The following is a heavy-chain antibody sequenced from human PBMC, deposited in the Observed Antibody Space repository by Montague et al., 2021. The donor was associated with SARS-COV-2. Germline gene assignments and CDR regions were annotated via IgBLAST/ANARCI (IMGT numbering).Heavy chain of an antibody. V-gene: IGHV4-4*07. D-gene: IGHD3-9*01. CDR3: AGDIVAGLLSY. CDR2: IDARGNT. CDR1: GGSITVYY. Sequence: SETLSLTCAVSGGSITVYYWNWIRQSAGKGLEWLGRIDARGNTHYNPSVQSRLTMSVDTSKKQFSLKLTPVTAADTALYYCAGDIVAGLLSYWGQGTLVSVSS. J-gene: IGHJ4*02.